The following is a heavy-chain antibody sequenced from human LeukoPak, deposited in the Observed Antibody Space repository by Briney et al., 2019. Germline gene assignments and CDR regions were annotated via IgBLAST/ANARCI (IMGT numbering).Heavy chain of an antibody. V-gene: IGHV3-21*01. CDR2: ISSSSSYI. Sequence: PGGSLRLSCSASGFNFSINWMTWVRQAPGKGLEWVSSISSSSSYIYYADSVKGRFTISRDNAKNSLYLQMNSLRAEDTAVYYCARAYDILTGSDLYFDYWAREPWSPSPQ. J-gene: IGHJ4*02. CDR3: ARAYDILTGSDLYFDY. D-gene: IGHD3-9*01. CDR1: GFNFSINW.